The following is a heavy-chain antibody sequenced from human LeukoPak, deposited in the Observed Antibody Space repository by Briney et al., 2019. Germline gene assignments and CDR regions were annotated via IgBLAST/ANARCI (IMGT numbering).Heavy chain of an antibody. V-gene: IGHV3-23*01. Sequence: PGGSLRLSCAASGFSFKNYGMSWVRQAPGKGLEWVSAMSGSGATTYYADSVKGRFTISRDNSKNTLYMQMNSLRAEDTAVYFCAKVLQMFDTSGAFDYWGQGSLVTVSS. J-gene: IGHJ4*02. D-gene: IGHD3-22*01. CDR1: GFSFKNYG. CDR2: MSGSGATT. CDR3: AKVLQMFDTSGAFDY.